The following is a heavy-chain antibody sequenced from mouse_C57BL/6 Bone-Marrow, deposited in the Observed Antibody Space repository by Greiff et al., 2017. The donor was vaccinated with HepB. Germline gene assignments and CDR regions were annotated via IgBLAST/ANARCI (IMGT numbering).Heavy chain of an antibody. CDR2: ISNLAYSI. V-gene: IGHV5-15*01. J-gene: IGHJ1*03. Sequence: VQLKESGGGLVQPGGSLKLSCAASGFTFSDYGMAWVRQAPRKGPEWVAFISNLAYSIYYADTVTGRFTISRENAKNTLYLEMSSLRSEDTAMYYCARRAYYGNDWYFDVWGTGTTVTVSS. CDR1: GFTFSDYG. D-gene: IGHD2-10*01. CDR3: ARRAYYGNDWYFDV.